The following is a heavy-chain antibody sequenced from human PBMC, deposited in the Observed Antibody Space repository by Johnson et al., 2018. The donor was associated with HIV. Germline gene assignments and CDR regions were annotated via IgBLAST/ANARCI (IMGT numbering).Heavy chain of an antibody. CDR2: ISWNSGSI. Sequence: VQLVESGGGLVQPGRSLRLSCAASGFTFDDYAMHWVRQAPGKGLEWVSGISWNSGSIGYADSVKGWFTISRDNSKNTLYLQMNSLRAEDTAVYYCAKDRMYDYGDYGGAFDIWGQGTMVTVSS. CDR3: AKDRMYDYGDYGGAFDI. V-gene: IGHV3-9*01. CDR1: GFTFDDYA. D-gene: IGHD4-17*01. J-gene: IGHJ3*02.